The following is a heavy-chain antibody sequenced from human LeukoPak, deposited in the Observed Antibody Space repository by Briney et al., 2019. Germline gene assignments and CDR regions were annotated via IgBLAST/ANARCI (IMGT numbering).Heavy chain of an antibody. Sequence: PGGSLRLSCAASGFTFSSYWMSWVRKAPGEGLEWVANIKQDGSEKYYVDSVKGRFTISRDNAKNSLYLQMNSLRAEDTAVYYCARDYFPDKYSSGWYQDHYWGQGTLVTVSS. CDR1: GFTFSSYW. V-gene: IGHV3-7*01. J-gene: IGHJ4*02. CDR3: ARDYFPDKYSSGWYQDHY. D-gene: IGHD6-19*01. CDR2: IKQDGSEK.